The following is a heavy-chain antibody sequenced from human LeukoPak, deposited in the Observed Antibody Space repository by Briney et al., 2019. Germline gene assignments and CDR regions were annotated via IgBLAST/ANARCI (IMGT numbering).Heavy chain of an antibody. V-gene: IGHV3-64*01. J-gene: IGHJ4*02. CDR3: ARGPPAVAGIDY. CDR1: GFTFSSYA. D-gene: IGHD6-19*01. Sequence: GGSLRLSCAASGFTFSSYAMHWVRQAPGKGLEYVSAISSNGGSTYYANSVKGRFTISRDNSKNTVYLQMGSLRAEDMAVYYCARGPPAVAGIDYWGQGTLVTVSS. CDR2: ISSNGGST.